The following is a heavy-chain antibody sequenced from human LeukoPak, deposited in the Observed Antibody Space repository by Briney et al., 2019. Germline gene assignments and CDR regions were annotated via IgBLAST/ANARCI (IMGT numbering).Heavy chain of an antibody. CDR1: GYTFTSYG. J-gene: IGHJ5*02. CDR3: ARDPGLELESWFDP. V-gene: IGHV1-18*01. D-gene: IGHD1-7*01. CDR2: ISAYNGNT. Sequence: ASVKVSCKASGYTFTSYGISWVRQAPGQGLEWMGWISAYNGNTNYAQKFQGRVTMTRDTSISTAYMELSRLRSDDTAVYYCARDPGLELESWFDPWGQGTLVTVSS.